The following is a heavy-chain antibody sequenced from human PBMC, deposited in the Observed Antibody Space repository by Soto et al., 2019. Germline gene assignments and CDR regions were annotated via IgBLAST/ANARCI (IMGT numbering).Heavy chain of an antibody. V-gene: IGHV1-69*08. CDR2: IISILGIT. CDR3: ARDRTGHRFDL. Sequence: QVQLVQSGAEVKKPGSSVKVSCKASGGIFSSQTISWVRQAPGQGLGWMGRIISILGITEYAQNFQGRVTITADKSTSTAYMELSSLRSEDTALYYCARDRTGHRFDLWGHGTLVTVSS. CDR1: GGIFSSQT. J-gene: IGHJ2*01. D-gene: IGHD3-9*01.